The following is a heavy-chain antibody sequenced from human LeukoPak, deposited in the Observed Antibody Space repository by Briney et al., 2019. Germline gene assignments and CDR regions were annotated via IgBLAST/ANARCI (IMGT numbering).Heavy chain of an antibody. Sequence: ASVKVSCKVSGNSLSETSIHWVRQAPGQWPEWMGGFEPEDGEPIFAQRFQGRFSMSEDTSTDTAYMELSSLTLEDTAVYYCATADKWEPLDYWGQGTLVTVSS. CDR1: GNSLSETS. D-gene: IGHD1-26*01. CDR2: FEPEDGEP. V-gene: IGHV1-24*01. CDR3: ATADKWEPLDY. J-gene: IGHJ4*02.